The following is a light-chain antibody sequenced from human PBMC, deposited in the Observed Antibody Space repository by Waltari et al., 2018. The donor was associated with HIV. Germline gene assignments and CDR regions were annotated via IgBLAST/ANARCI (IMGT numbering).Light chain of an antibody. V-gene: IGKV3-20*01. CDR3: QQYGSSPVT. CDR1: QSVSSSY. CDR2: GAS. Sequence: EIVLTQSPGTLSLSPGERATLSCRASQSVSSSYLAWYQQKPGQAPRLLIYGASSRATGIPDRFSGSGSGTDFTLTINRLEPEDFAVYYCQQYGSSPVTFGQGTKLEIK. J-gene: IGKJ2*01.